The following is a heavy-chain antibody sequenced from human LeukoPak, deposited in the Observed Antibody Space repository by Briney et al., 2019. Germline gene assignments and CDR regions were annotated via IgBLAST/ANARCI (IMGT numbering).Heavy chain of an antibody. CDR2: ISRSGDTI. CDR3: ARDYASDY. D-gene: IGHD3-10*01. CDR1: GFTFSRYE. Sequence: PGGSLRLFCAASGFTFSRYEMNWVRQAPGKGLEWVSYISRSGDTIYFADSVKGRFTISRDNAKNSLYLQMSSLRAGDTAVYYCARDYASDYWGQGTLVTVSS. V-gene: IGHV3-48*03. J-gene: IGHJ4*02.